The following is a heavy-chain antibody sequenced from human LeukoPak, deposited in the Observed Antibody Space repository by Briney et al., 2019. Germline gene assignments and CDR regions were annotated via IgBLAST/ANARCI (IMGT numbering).Heavy chain of an antibody. V-gene: IGHV3-9*01. J-gene: IGHJ4*02. CDR2: ISWNSGSI. CDR1: GFTFDDYA. Sequence: GGSLRLSCAASGFTFDDYAMHWVRQAPGKGLEWVSGISWNSGSIGYADSVKGRFTISRDNAKNSLYLQMNSLRAEDTALYYCASGAYYYDSSGSGGYWGQGTLVTVSS. D-gene: IGHD3-22*01. CDR3: ASGAYYYDSSGSGGY.